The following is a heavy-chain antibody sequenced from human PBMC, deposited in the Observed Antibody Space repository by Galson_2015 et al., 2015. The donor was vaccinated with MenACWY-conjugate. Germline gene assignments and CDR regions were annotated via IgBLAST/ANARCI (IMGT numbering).Heavy chain of an antibody. CDR3: ANYWGSFDY. D-gene: IGHD2-8*02. J-gene: IGHJ4*02. CDR1: GFTFSTYG. CDR2: ISYDGSHK. V-gene: IGHV3-30*18. Sequence: SLRLSCAASGFTFSTYGMHWVRQAPGKGLEWVTLISYDGSHKNYADSVKGRFTISRDNSKNTLYLQMNSLRGEDTAVYYCANYWGSFDYWGQGTLVPVSS.